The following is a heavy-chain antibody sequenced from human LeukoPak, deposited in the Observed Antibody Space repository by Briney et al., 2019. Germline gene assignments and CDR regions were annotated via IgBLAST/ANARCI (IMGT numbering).Heavy chain of an antibody. D-gene: IGHD1-26*01. J-gene: IGHJ6*02. CDR2: ISGSGGAGT. CDR1: GFTFSSYA. V-gene: IGHV3-23*01. CDR3: AKDAVGAMAEDGMDV. Sequence: AGGSLRLSCAGSGFTFSSYAMSWVRQAPGKGLEWVSTISGSGGAGTYYADSVKGRFTVSRDNSKNTLYLQMNSLRAEDTAVYYCAKDAVGAMAEDGMDVWGQGTTVTVSS.